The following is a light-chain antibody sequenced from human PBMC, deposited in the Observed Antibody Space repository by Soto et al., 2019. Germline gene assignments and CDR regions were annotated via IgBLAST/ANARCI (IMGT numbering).Light chain of an antibody. CDR2: GAS. CDR1: QSVSSN. CDR3: QQYNNWPPLT. V-gene: IGKV3-15*01. J-gene: IGKJ1*01. Sequence: EIVMTQSPATLSVSPGERATLSCRASQSVSSNLAWYQQKPGQAPRLLIYGASTRATGIPARFSGGGSGTKFTLTISSLQSEDFAVYYCQQYNNWPPLTFGQGTKVDIK.